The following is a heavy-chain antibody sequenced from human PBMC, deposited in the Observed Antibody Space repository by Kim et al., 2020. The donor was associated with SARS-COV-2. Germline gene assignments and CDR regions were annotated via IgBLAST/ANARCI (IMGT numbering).Heavy chain of an antibody. CDR2: ISGSGGST. J-gene: IGHJ4*02. V-gene: IGHV3-23*01. D-gene: IGHD2-15*01. Sequence: GGSLRLSCAASGFTFSSYAMSWVRQAPGKGLEWVSAISGSGGSTYYADSVKGRFTISRDNSKNTLYLQMNSLRAEDTAVYYCAKGYCSGGSCRKIYDSSGYYGNSFDYWGQGTLVTVSS. CDR3: AKGYCSGGSCRKIYDSSGYYGNSFDY. CDR1: GFTFSSYA.